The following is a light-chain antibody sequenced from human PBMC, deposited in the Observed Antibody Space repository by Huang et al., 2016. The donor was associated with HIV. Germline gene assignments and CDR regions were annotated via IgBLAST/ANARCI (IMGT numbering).Light chain of an antibody. Sequence: EIVLTQSPGTLSLSPGERATLSCRASQTISSSYVAWDQQKLGQALRLLIYGASSRATGVPDRFSGSGSGTYFILTISRLEPEDFAIYYCQQYGNTITFGQGTRLEIK. J-gene: IGKJ5*01. CDR2: GAS. CDR1: QTISSSY. CDR3: QQYGNTIT. V-gene: IGKV3-20*01.